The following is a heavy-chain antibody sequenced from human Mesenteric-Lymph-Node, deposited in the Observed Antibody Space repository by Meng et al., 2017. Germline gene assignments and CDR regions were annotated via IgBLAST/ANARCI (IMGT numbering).Heavy chain of an antibody. CDR2: INTNTGNP. J-gene: IGHJ5*02. Sequence: QVQLVQSGSVLKKPWASVKVSCKASGYTFTSFAINWVRQAPGQGLEWVGRINTNTGNPAYAQGFTGRFVFSLDTSVSTAYLQIRSLKAEDTAVYYCARESPFDPWGQGTLVTVS. V-gene: IGHV7-4-1*01. CDR1: GYTFTSFA. CDR3: ARESPFDP.